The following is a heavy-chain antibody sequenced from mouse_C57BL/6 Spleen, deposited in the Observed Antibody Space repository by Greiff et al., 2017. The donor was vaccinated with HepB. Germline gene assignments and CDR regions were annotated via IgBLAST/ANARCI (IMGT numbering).Heavy chain of an antibody. CDR3: ARHEEDGYYPAWFAY. D-gene: IGHD2-3*01. CDR2: ISGGGGNT. CDR1: GFTFSSYT. J-gene: IGHJ3*01. Sequence: EVQLVESGGGLVKPGGSLKLSCAASGFTFSSYTMSWVRQTPEKRLEWVATISGGGGNTYYPDSVKGRFTISRDNAKNTLYLQMSSVRSEDTALYYCARHEEDGYYPAWFAYWGQGTLVTVSA. V-gene: IGHV5-9*01.